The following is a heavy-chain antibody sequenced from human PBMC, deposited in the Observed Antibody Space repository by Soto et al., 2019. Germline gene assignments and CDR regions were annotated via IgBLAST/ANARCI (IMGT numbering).Heavy chain of an antibody. V-gene: IGHV3-23*01. Sequence: GGSLRLSCAASGVTFSSYAMSWVRQAPGKGLEWVSAISGSGGSTYYADSVKGRFTISRDNSKNTLYLQMNCLRAEDTAVSYSAKPLLPRVTGWAVDPFDIWGQGTMLTV. CDR2: ISGSGGST. CDR3: AKPLLPRVTGWAVDPFDI. D-gene: IGHD4-17*01. CDR1: GVTFSSYA. J-gene: IGHJ3*02.